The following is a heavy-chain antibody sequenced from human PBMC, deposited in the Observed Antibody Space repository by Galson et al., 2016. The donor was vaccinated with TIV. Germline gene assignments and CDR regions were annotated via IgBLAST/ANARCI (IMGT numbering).Heavy chain of an antibody. CDR1: GVTFSYFA. CDR3: ARGRGIYDSSGYFLFDH. V-gene: IGHV1-69*01. Sequence: SGVTFSYFAFSWVRQAPGQGLEWMGGIVPMFGTTNYAQKFQGRVTISADESTTTAYLELSSLRSEDTAVYYCARGRGIYDSSGYFLFDHWGQGTLVTASS. J-gene: IGHJ5*02. D-gene: IGHD3-22*01. CDR2: IVPMFGTT.